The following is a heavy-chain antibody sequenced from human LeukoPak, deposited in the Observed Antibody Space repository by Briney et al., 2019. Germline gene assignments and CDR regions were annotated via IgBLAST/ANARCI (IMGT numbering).Heavy chain of an antibody. Sequence: GGSLRLSCAASGFTFSNSIIHWVRQAPGKGLEWLAVTTTDGNLKIYTDSVKGRFTISRDNSKNTLYLQMNSLRVDDTAVYYCATDPTLGAPDYFDYWGQGTLVTVSS. D-gene: IGHD1-26*01. CDR2: TTTDGNLK. CDR3: ATDPTLGAPDYFDY. J-gene: IGHJ4*02. CDR1: GFTFSNSI. V-gene: IGHV3-30*04.